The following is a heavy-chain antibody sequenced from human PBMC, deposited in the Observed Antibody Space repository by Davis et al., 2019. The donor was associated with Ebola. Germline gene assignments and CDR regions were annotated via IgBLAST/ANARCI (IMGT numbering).Heavy chain of an antibody. J-gene: IGHJ4*02. V-gene: IGHV3-7*03. CDR3: ARGVAVGGFYFEY. D-gene: IGHD6-19*01. CDR2: IYRDGSEK. Sequence: GESLKISCAASGFTFDHFWMSWVRQAPGKGLEWVANIYRDGSEKYYVDSVKGRFTISRDNTKNSLYLQMNSLRAEDTAVYFCARGVAVGGFYFEYWGQGTLVTVSS. CDR1: GFTFDHFW.